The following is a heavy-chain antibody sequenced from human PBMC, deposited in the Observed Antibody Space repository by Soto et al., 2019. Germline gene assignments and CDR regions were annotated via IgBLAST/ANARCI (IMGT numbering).Heavy chain of an antibody. Sequence: PSETLSLPCPVSGGSISSYHWNWIRQPAGKGLEWIGCIYSSGTTKYNPSLKSRVTMSVDTSKKQFSLKVSSVTAADTAVYYCARAATPVDFYYGMDVWGQGTTVTVSS. CDR1: GGSISSYH. J-gene: IGHJ6*02. V-gene: IGHV4-4*07. CDR2: IYSSGTT. CDR3: ARAATPVDFYYGMDV.